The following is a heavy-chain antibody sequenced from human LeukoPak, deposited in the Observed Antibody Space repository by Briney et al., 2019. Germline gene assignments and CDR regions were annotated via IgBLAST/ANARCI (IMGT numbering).Heavy chain of an antibody. Sequence: GGSLRLSCAASGFTFSSYRMNWGRQAPGKGLGWVSSISSSSSYIYYADSVKGRFTISRDNAKNSLYLQMNSLRAEDTAVYYCAGWVRDCSGGSCYRNWFDPWGQGTLVTVSS. CDR1: GFTFSSYR. V-gene: IGHV3-21*01. CDR2: ISSSSSYI. J-gene: IGHJ5*02. D-gene: IGHD2-15*01. CDR3: AGWVRDCSGGSCYRNWFDP.